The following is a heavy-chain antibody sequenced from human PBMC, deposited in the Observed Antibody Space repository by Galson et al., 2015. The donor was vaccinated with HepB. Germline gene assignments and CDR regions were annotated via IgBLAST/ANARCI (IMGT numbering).Heavy chain of an antibody. J-gene: IGHJ4*02. Sequence: CAISGDSVSSNSAAWNWIRQSPSRGLEWLGRTYYRSKWYNDYAVSVKSRITINPDTSKNQFSLQLNSGTPEDTAVYYCARDRPITPGIAAAVDYWGQGTLVTVSS. D-gene: IGHD6-13*01. CDR1: GDSVSSNSAA. CDR2: TYYRSKWYN. V-gene: IGHV6-1*01. CDR3: ARDRPITPGIAAAVDY.